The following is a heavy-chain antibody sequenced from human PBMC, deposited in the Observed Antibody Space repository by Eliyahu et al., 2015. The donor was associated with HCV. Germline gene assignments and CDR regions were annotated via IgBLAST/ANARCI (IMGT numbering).Heavy chain of an antibody. J-gene: IGHJ6*02. CDR2: INAGNGNT. Sequence: QVXLVQSGAEVKKPGASVKVSCKASGXTFTSYXMHWVXXAPGQRLEXMGWINAGNGNTKYSQKFQGRVTITRDTSASTAYMELSSLRSEDTAVYYCARDSKVYDILTGYSGSPGYYYGMDVWGQGTTVTVSS. V-gene: IGHV1-3*01. CDR1: GXTFTSYX. CDR3: ARDSKVYDILTGYSGSPGYYYGMDV. D-gene: IGHD3-9*01.